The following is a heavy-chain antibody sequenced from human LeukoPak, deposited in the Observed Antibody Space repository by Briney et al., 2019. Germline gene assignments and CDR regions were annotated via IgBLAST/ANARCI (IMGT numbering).Heavy chain of an antibody. D-gene: IGHD3-22*01. Sequence: ASVKDSCKASRGTFSSYAISWVRQAPGQGLEWMGGIIPIFGTANYAQKFQGRVTITADKSTSTAYMELSSLRSEDTAVYYCARVGRRITMIVAFFDYWGQGTLVTVSS. CDR1: RGTFSSYA. CDR3: ARVGRRITMIVAFFDY. CDR2: IIPIFGTA. V-gene: IGHV1-69*06. J-gene: IGHJ4*02.